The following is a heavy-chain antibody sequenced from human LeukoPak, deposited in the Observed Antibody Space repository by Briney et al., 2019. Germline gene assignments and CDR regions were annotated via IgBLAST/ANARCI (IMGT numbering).Heavy chain of an antibody. Sequence: GGSLRLSCSASGFTFSTYAMHWVRQAPGKGLEHVSTINTNGDDTYYADSVKGRFTISRDNSKRTLYLQMSSLRAEDTAVYYCAKDLSGRCGGDCYSMVYWGQGTLVTVSS. J-gene: IGHJ4*02. V-gene: IGHV3-64D*09. CDR2: INTNGDDT. CDR1: GFTFSTYA. D-gene: IGHD2-21*02. CDR3: AKDLSGRCGGDCYSMVY.